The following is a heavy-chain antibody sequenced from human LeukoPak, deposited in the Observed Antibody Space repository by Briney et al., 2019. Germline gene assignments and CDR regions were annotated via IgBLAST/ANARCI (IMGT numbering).Heavy chain of an antibody. V-gene: IGHV4-39*06. D-gene: IGHD6-19*01. J-gene: IGHJ4*02. CDR1: GGSISSSSYY. CDR2: IYYSGST. CDR3: ARGFEYSSAYYFDY. Sequence: SETLSLTCTVSGGSISSSSYYWGWIRQPPGKGLEWIRSIYYSGSTYYNPSLKSRVTISVDTSKNQFPLKLSSVTAADTAVYYCARGFEYSSAYYFDYWGQGTLVTVSS.